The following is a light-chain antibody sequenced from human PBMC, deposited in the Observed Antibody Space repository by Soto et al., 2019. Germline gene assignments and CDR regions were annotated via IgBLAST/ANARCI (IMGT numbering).Light chain of an antibody. CDR2: GNT. CDR1: SSNIGAGYD. Sequence: QSVLTQPPSVSGAPGQRVTISCTGSSSNIGAGYDVHWYLQLPGTAPKLLIYGNTNRPSGVPDRFSGSKSGSSASLAITVLQAEDEADYYCQSHDSSLHASVFGTGTKLTVL. CDR3: QSHDSSLHASV. V-gene: IGLV1-40*01. J-gene: IGLJ1*01.